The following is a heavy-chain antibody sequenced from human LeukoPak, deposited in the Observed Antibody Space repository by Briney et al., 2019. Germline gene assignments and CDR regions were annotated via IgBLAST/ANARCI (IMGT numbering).Heavy chain of an antibody. CDR3: AGPPQAGPFDS. CDR1: GFIFRNYW. V-gene: IGHV3-7*01. J-gene: IGHJ4*02. CDR2: IKPDGSDE. Sequence: GGSLRLSCVASGFIFRNYWMTWVRQAPGQGLEWVANIKPDGSDENYVDSVKGRFTIFRDNAKNSLFLQMNSLRAEDTAVYYCAGPPQAGPFDSWGQGTLVTVSS.